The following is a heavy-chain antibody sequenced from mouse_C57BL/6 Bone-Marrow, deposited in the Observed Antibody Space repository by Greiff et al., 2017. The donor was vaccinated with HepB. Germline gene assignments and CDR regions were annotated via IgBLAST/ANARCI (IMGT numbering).Heavy chain of an antibody. J-gene: IGHJ4*01. CDR1: GYSITSGYY. D-gene: IGHD1-1*01. Sequence: ESGPGLVKPSQSLSLTCSVTGYSITSGYYWNWIRQFPGNKLEWMGYISYDGSNNYNPSLKNRISITRDTSKNQFFLKLNSVTTEDTATYYCARKALTTVVATDYAMDYWGQGTSVTVSS. V-gene: IGHV3-6*01. CDR2: ISYDGSN. CDR3: ARKALTTVVATDYAMDY.